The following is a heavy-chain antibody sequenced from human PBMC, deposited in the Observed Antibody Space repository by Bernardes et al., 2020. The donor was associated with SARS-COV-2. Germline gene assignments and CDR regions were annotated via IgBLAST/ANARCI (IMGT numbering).Heavy chain of an antibody. V-gene: IGHV1-69*13. Sequence: SVKVSCKASGGTFSHYPINWVRQAPGQGLEWIGGIIPIFGTTKYARKFQGRATITEDESASTAYMELSRLTSNDTAVYYCASMIPVPRLEQGWFDPWGQGTLVTVSS. CDR2: IIPIFGTT. CDR1: GGTFSHYP. J-gene: IGHJ5*02. D-gene: IGHD3-16*01. CDR3: ASMIPVPRLEQGWFDP.